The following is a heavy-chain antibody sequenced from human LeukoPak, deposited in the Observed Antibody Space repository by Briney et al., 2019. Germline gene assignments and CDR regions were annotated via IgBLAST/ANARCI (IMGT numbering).Heavy chain of an antibody. CDR1: GYTFTGYY. CDR3: AREEVSGGYSYGREFDY. Sequence: ASVKVSCKASGYTFTGYYMHWVRQAPGQGLEWMGWINPNSGGTNYAQKFQGRVTMTRDTSISTAYMELSRLRSDDTAVYYCAREEVSGGYSYGREFDYWAREPWSPPPQ. CDR2: INPNSGGT. J-gene: IGHJ4*02. D-gene: IGHD5-18*01. V-gene: IGHV1-2*02.